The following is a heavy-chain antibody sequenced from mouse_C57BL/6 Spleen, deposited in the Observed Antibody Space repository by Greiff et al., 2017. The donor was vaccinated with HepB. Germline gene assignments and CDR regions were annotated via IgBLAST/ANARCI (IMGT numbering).Heavy chain of an antibody. J-gene: IGHJ1*03. CDR3: ARQGNWDGDWYFDV. CDR1: GFTFSSYG. D-gene: IGHD4-1*01. CDR2: ISSGGSYT. Sequence: EVMLVESGGDLVKPGGSLKLSCAASGFTFSSYGMSWVRQTPDKRLEWVATISSGGSYTYYPDSVKGRFTISRDNAKNTLYLQMSSLKSEDTAMYYCARQGNWDGDWYFDVWGTGTTVTVSS. V-gene: IGHV5-6*01.